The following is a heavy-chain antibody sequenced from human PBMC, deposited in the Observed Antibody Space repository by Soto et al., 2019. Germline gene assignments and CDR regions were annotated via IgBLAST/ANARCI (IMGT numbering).Heavy chain of an antibody. CDR2: IYYSGST. CDR1: GGSIGSYY. Sequence: ETLSLTCTVSGGSIGSYYWSWIRQPPGKGLEWIGYIYYSGSTNYNPSLKSRVTISVDTSKNQFSLKLSSVTAADTAVYYCAILKGAHVDTAMVYNYYYYGMDVWGQGTTVTVSS. D-gene: IGHD5-18*01. CDR3: AILKGAHVDTAMVYNYYYYGMDV. J-gene: IGHJ6*02. V-gene: IGHV4-59*01.